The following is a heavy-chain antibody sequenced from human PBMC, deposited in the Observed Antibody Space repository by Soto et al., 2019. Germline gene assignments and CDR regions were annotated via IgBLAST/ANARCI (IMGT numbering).Heavy chain of an antibody. CDR1: GFTFDDYT. CDR3: AKAGAYNYGSYFDY. Sequence: PGGSLRLSCAASGFTFDDYTMQWFRQAPGKGLEWVSLISWDGGITYYADSVKGRFTIPRDNSKNSLYLQMNSLTTEDTALYYCAKAGAYNYGSYFDYWGQGTLVTVSS. D-gene: IGHD5-18*01. V-gene: IGHV3-43*01. J-gene: IGHJ4*02. CDR2: ISWDGGIT.